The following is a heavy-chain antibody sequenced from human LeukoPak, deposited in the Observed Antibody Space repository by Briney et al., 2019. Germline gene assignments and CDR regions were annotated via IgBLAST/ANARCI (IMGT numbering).Heavy chain of an antibody. CDR2: INPNSGGT. V-gene: IGHV1-2*06. Sequence: ASVKVSCKASGYTFTSYGISWVRQAPGQGLEWMGRINPNSGGTNYAQKFQGRVTMTRDTSISTAYMELSRLRSDDTAVYYCARGSITGNWFDPWGQGTLVTVSS. CDR3: ARGSITGNWFDP. D-gene: IGHD1-20*01. CDR1: GYTFTSYG. J-gene: IGHJ5*02.